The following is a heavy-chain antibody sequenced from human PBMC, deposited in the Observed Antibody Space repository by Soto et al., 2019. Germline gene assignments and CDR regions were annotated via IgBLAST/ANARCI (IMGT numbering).Heavy chain of an antibody. CDR2: INHSGST. D-gene: IGHD1-20*01. J-gene: IGHJ4*02. CDR3: ARGGASITGTTTYFDY. V-gene: IGHV4-34*01. Sequence: PSETLSLTCAVYGGSFSGYYWSWIRQPPGKGLEWIGEINHSGSTNYNPSLKSRVTISVDTSKNQFSLKLSSVTAADTAVYYCARGGASITGTTTYFDYWGQGTLVTVSS. CDR1: GGSFSGYY.